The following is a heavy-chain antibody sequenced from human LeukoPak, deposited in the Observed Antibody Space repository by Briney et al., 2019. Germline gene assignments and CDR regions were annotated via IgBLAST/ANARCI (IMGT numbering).Heavy chain of an antibody. Sequence: GASVKVSCKASGYTFTTYAMHWVRQAPGQRLEWMGWINVGNGYTKYSQKFQDRVTITRYTSASTAYMELSRLRSEDTAVYYCARALLYYYASGSYYNGPFDYWGQGTLVTVSS. J-gene: IGHJ4*02. CDR1: GYTFTTYA. CDR3: ARALLYYYASGSYYNGPFDY. V-gene: IGHV1-3*01. CDR2: INVGNGYT. D-gene: IGHD3-10*01.